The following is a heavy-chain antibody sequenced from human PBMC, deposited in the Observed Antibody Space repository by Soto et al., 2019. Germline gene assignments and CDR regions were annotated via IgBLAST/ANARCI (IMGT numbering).Heavy chain of an antibody. CDR1: GGSISSYY. Sequence: PSETLSLTCTVSGGSISSYYWSWIRQPPGKGLEWIGYIYYSGSTNYNPSLKSRVTISVDTSKNQFSLKLSSVTAADTAVYYCASTGYCSGGSCHGYFQHWGQGTLVTVSS. D-gene: IGHD2-15*01. J-gene: IGHJ1*01. CDR2: IYYSGST. CDR3: ASTGYCSGGSCHGYFQH. V-gene: IGHV4-59*08.